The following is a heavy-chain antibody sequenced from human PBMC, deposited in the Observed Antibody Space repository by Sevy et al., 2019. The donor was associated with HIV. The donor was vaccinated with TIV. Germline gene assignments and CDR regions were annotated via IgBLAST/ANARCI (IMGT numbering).Heavy chain of an antibody. CDR3: ARDRDFWSGPRWSYMDV. CDR2: ISYDGSNK. CDR1: GFTFSSYA. J-gene: IGHJ6*03. D-gene: IGHD3-3*01. V-gene: IGHV3-30-3*01. Sequence: GGSLRLSCAASGFTFSSYAMHWVRQAPGKGLEWVSVISYDGSNKYYADSVKGRFTISRDNSKNTLYLQMNSLRAEDTAVYYCARDRDFWSGPRWSYMDVWGKGTTVTVSS.